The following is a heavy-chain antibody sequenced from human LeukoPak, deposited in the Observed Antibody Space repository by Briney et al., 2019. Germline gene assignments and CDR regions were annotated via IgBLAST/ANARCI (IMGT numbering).Heavy chain of an antibody. CDR2: ISSSSSTI. CDR3: ARARGRDYYYYMDV. Sequence: GGSLRLSCAASGFTFSSYSMNWVRQAPGKGLEWVSYISSSSSTIYYADSVKGRFTISRDNAKNSLYLQMNSLRAEDTAVYYCARARGRDYYYYMDVWGKGTTVTVSS. CDR1: GFTFSSYS. V-gene: IGHV3-48*01. D-gene: IGHD5-24*01. J-gene: IGHJ6*03.